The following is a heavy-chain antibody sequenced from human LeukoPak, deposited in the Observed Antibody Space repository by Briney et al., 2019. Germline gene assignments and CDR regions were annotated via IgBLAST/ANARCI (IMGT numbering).Heavy chain of an antibody. CDR2: IYYSGRT. CDR1: AGSITSSNYY. D-gene: IGHD6-13*01. Sequence: SETLSLTCTVSAGSITSSNYYWGWIRQPPGKGLEWIGTIYYSGRTYCNPSLKSRVTISVDTSKSQFSLSLSYVTAADTAVYYCSKRAASAGYFDYWGQGTLVTVSS. CDR3: SKRAASAGYFDY. V-gene: IGHV4-39*01. J-gene: IGHJ4*02.